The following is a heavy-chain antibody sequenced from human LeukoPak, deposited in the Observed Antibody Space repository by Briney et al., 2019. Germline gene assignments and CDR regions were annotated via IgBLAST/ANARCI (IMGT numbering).Heavy chain of an antibody. CDR1: GYTFTNYY. Sequence: AASVEVSCKASGYTFTNYYIHWVRQAPGQGLECMGIINPSGGSTSYAQKFQGRVTMTRDMSTSTVYMELSSLRSEDTAVYYCARGGVGATTYVWFDPWGQGTLVTVSS. V-gene: IGHV1-46*01. D-gene: IGHD1-26*01. CDR3: ARGGVGATTYVWFDP. J-gene: IGHJ5*02. CDR2: INPSGGST.